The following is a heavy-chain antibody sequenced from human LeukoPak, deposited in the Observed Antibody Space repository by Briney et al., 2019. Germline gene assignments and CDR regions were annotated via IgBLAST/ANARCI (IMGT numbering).Heavy chain of an antibody. V-gene: IGHV3-30*03. D-gene: IGHD3-9*01. CDR3: ARDLSGHFDWLLSAPYFDY. CDR1: GFTFSSYG. Sequence: SGGSLRLSCAASGFTFSSYGMHWVRQAPGKGLDWVAVISYDGSNKYYADSVKGRFTISRDNSKNTLYLQMNSLRAEDTAVYYCARDLSGHFDWLLSAPYFDYWGQGTLVTVSS. CDR2: ISYDGSNK. J-gene: IGHJ4*02.